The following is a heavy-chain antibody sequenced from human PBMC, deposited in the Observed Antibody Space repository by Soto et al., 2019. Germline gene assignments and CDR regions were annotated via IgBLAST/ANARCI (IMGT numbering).Heavy chain of an antibody. CDR2: IIPILGIA. CDR3: ARDGEGQQLIDY. Sequence: QVQLVQSGAEVKKPGSSVKVSCKASGGTFSSYTISWVRQAPGQGLEWMGRIIPILGIANYAQKFQGRVTITADKSTSTAYMELSSLRSEDTAVYYCARDGEGQQLIDYWGQGTLVTVSS. CDR1: GGTFSSYT. J-gene: IGHJ4*02. D-gene: IGHD6-13*01. V-gene: IGHV1-69*08.